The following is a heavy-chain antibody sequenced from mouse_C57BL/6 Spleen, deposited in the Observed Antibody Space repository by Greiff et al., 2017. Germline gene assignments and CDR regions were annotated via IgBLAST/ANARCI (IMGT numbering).Heavy chain of an antibody. Sequence: VQLQQPGAELVRPGTSVKLSCKASGYTFTSYWMHWVKQRPGQGLEWIGVIDPSDSYTNYNQKFKGKATLTVDTSSSTAYMQLSSLTSEDSAVYYCAREGSTGTAFDYWGQGTTLTVSS. V-gene: IGHV1-59*01. CDR1: GYTFTSYW. J-gene: IGHJ2*01. CDR2: IDPSDSYT. D-gene: IGHD4-1*02. CDR3: AREGSTGTAFDY.